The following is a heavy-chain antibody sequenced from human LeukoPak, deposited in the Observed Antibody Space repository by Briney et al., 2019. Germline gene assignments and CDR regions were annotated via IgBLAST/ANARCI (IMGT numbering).Heavy chain of an antibody. CDR3: AKEPDFWSGYGDNWFDP. V-gene: IGHV3-23*01. Sequence: GGSLRLSCAASGFTFSSYAMSWVRQAPGKGLEWVSAISGSGGSTYYADSVKGRFTISRDNSKNTLYLQMNSLRAEDTAVYYCAKEPDFWSGYGDNWFDPWGQGTLVTVSS. D-gene: IGHD3-3*01. CDR1: GFTFSSYA. CDR2: ISGSGGST. J-gene: IGHJ5*02.